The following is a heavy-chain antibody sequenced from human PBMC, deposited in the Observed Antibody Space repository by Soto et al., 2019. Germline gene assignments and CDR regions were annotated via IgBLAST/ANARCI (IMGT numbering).Heavy chain of an antibody. Sequence: GGSLRLSCAASGFTFNSYAMSWVRQAPGKGPEWVSTISGSGGTTYHADSVKGRFTISRDNSKNTLYLQMNSLRAEDTAIYYCASIGGSGTYFLAYWGQGTLVTVSS. V-gene: IGHV3-23*01. J-gene: IGHJ4*02. CDR1: GFTFNSYA. D-gene: IGHD3-10*01. CDR2: ISGSGGTT. CDR3: ASIGGSGTYFLAY.